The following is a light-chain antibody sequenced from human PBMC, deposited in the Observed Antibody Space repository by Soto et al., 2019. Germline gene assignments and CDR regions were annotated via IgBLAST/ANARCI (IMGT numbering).Light chain of an antibody. V-gene: IGKV1-5*01. CDR1: QSISNW. CDR2: HAS. Sequence: DIQMTQSPSTLPASVGDRVTITCRASQSISNWLAWYQQKPGTAPKVLIYHASNLQSGVPSRFSGSGSGTEFTLNIRRLKHDDFANYYCQQYNSYSFGQGTKVDIQ. CDR3: QQYNSYS. J-gene: IGKJ1*01.